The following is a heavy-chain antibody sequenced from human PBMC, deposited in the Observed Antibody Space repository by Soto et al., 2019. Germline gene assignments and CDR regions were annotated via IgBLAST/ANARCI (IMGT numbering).Heavy chain of an antibody. D-gene: IGHD6-13*01. CDR3: ARHSWYLGDNFFRP. Sequence: SQTLSLTCDISGDSVSSNNAAWSWIRQSPSRGLEWLGRTYYRSKWYNEYAVFVKSRITISVDTSKNQFSLTLTSLTAADTAVYFCARHSWYLGDNFFRPWGQGTLVTVS. V-gene: IGHV6-1*01. CDR2: TYYRSKWYN. CDR1: GDSVSSNNAA. J-gene: IGHJ5*02.